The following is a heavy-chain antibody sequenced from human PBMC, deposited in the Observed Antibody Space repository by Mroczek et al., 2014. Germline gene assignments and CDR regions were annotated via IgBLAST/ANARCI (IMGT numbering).Heavy chain of an antibody. D-gene: IGHD3-3*01. CDR2: MNPNSGNT. CDR3: ARVLRFLEWPYYYYMDV. Sequence: QVQLVQSEAEVKKPGASVKVSCKASGYTFTSYDINWVRQATGQGLEWMGWMNPNSGNTGYAQKFQGRVTMTRNTSISTAYMELSSLRSEDTAVYYCARVLRFLEWPYYYYMDVWGKGTTVTVSS. J-gene: IGHJ6*03. V-gene: IGHV1-8*01. CDR1: GYTFTSYD.